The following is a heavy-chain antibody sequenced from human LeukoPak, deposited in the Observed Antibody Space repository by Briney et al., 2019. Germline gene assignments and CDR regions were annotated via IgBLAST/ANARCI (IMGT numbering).Heavy chain of an antibody. Sequence: SETLSLTCTVSGGSISSYYWSWIRQPPGKGLEWIGYIYYSGSTNYNPSLKSRVTISVDTSKNQFSLKLSSVTAADTAVYYCARESSAGDRGYWGQGTLVTVSS. J-gene: IGHJ4*02. V-gene: IGHV4-59*01. D-gene: IGHD7-27*01. CDR2: IYYSGST. CDR3: ARESSAGDRGY. CDR1: GGSISSYY.